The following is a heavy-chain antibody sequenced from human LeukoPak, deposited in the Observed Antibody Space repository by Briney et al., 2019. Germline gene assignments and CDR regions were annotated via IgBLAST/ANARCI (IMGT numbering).Heavy chain of an antibody. Sequence: PSETLSLTCTVSGGSISSYYWSWIRQPPGKGLEWIGYIYYSGSTNYNPSLKSRVTISVDTSKNQFSLKLSSVTAADTAVYYCARHGLDNSGSYSNWFDPWGQGTLVTVSS. V-gene: IGHV4-59*08. J-gene: IGHJ5*02. CDR1: GGSISSYY. D-gene: IGHD3-10*01. CDR2: IYYSGST. CDR3: ARHGLDNSGSYSNWFDP.